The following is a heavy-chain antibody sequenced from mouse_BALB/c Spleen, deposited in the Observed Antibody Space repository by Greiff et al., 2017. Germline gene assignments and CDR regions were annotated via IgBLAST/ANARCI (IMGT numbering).Heavy chain of an antibody. CDR2: INPSSGYT. D-gene: IGHD1-1*01. V-gene: IGHV1-4*01. J-gene: IGHJ2*01. CDR3: ARSRGGSSYADY. CDR1: GYTFTSYT. Sequence: QVQLKESGAELARPGASVKMSCKASGYTFTSYTMHWVKQRPGQGLEWIGYINPSSGYTNYNQKFKDKATLTADKSSSTAYMQLSSLTSEDSAVYYCARSRGGSSYADYWGQGTTLTVSS.